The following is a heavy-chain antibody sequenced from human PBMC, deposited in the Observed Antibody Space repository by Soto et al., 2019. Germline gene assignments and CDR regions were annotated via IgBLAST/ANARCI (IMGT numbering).Heavy chain of an antibody. V-gene: IGHV2-5*02. CDR2: IYWDDDK. Sequence: QITLKESGPTLVKPTQTLTLTCTFSGFSLSTIGVGVGWIRQPPGKALEWLALIYWDDDKRYSPSLKSRLTVTQDTSKNQVVLTMTKKDPVDTATYYCVQSRCGGDCLQSYSSHSYYGLDVWGQGTTVTVSS. CDR3: VQSRCGGDCLQSYSSHSYYGLDV. D-gene: IGHD2-21*02. J-gene: IGHJ6*02. CDR1: GFSLSTIGVG.